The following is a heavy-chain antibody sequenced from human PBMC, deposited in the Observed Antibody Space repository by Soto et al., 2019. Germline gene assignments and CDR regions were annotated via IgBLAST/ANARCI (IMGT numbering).Heavy chain of an antibody. CDR1: GFTFSSYG. Sequence: GSRRLSCAASGFTFSSYGMHWVRQAPGKGLEWVAVISYDGSNKYYADSVKGRFTISRDNSKNTLYLQMNSLRAEDTAVYYCAKAQNVDTAMVTASWGQGTLVTVSS. CDR2: ISYDGSNK. J-gene: IGHJ5*02. D-gene: IGHD5-18*01. CDR3: AKAQNVDTAMVTAS. V-gene: IGHV3-30*18.